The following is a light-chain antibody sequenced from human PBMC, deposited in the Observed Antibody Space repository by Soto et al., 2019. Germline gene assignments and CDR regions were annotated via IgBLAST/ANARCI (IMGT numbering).Light chain of an antibody. CDR2: DVS. CDR1: NNDVGGYNY. Sequence: QSALTQPASVSGSPGQSITISCTGTNNDVGGYNYVSWYQQHPDKAPKLMIYDVSNRPSGVSNRFSGSKSGNTASLTISGLQAEDEADYYCSSYTSSSRVFGGGTKLTVL. V-gene: IGLV2-14*01. J-gene: IGLJ2*01. CDR3: SSYTSSSRV.